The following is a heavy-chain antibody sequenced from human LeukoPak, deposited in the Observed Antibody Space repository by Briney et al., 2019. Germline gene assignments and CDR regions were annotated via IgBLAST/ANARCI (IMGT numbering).Heavy chain of an antibody. CDR2: TYYRSKWYS. D-gene: IGHD4-23*01. CDR1: GDSVSSNSAA. Sequence: SQTLSLTCAISGDSVSSNSAAWHWIRQSPSRGLEWLGRTYYRSKWYSDYAVSVKSRITLNADTSKNQFSLQLNSVTPEDTAVYYCARDATVITWGYFDYWGQGALVTVSS. V-gene: IGHV6-1*01. J-gene: IGHJ4*02. CDR3: ARDATVITWGYFDY.